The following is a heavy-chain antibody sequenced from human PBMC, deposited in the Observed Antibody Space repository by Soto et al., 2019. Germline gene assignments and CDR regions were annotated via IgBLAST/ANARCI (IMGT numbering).Heavy chain of an antibody. J-gene: IGHJ4*02. CDR3: AAPYGGNFDY. D-gene: IGHD1-26*01. CDR2: IYYSGST. CDR1: GGSISSYY. V-gene: IGHV4-59*01. Sequence: SETLSLTCTVSGGSISSYYWSWIRQPPGKGLEWIGYIYYSGSTNYNASLKSRVTISVDTSKNQFSLKLSSVTAADTAVYYCAAPYGGNFDYWGQGTLVTVSS.